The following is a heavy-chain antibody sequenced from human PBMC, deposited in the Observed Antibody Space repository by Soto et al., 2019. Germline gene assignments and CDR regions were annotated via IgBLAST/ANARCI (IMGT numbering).Heavy chain of an antibody. CDR2: INPATGAA. CDR1: GYPVTAYY. V-gene: IGHV1-2*02. Sequence: QLHLVQSGAVVKKPGASVTVSCSASGYPVTAYYMHWVRQAPGRGLEWMGGINPATGAAKYTQTFQGRGTMTRDTSTSTVFMELSGLTSEGPAVFYWAGGGGVGVAGSAAFDMWGQGTLVTVSS. CDR3: AGGGGVGVAGSAAFDM. D-gene: IGHD3-3*01. J-gene: IGHJ3*02.